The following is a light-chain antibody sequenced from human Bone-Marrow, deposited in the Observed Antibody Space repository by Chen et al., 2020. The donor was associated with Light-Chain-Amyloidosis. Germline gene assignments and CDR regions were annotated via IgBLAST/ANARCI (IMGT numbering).Light chain of an antibody. J-gene: IGLJ1*01. CDR2: EGT. V-gene: IGLV2-23*03. CDR3: CSYASSSTFQYV. Sequence: QPALTQPASVSGSPGQSTTNPCTGTNNVVGNHNFVSWYQQHPGKVPKVIIYEGTKRPSGVSSRFSGSQSGNSASLTISGLQAEDEADYYCCSYASSSTFQYVFGTGTQVTVL. CDR1: NNVVGNHNF.